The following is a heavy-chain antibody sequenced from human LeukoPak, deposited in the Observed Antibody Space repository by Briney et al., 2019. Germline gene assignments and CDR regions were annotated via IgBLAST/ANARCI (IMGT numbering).Heavy chain of an antibody. J-gene: IGHJ4*02. CDR1: GFTFSSYA. Sequence: GRSLRLSCAASGFTFSSYAMHWVRQAPGKGLEWVAVISYDGSNKYYADSVKGRFTISRDNSKNTLYLQMNSLRAEDTAVYYCARDQVRAAGTPHFDYWGQGTLVTVSS. D-gene: IGHD6-13*01. V-gene: IGHV3-30*04. CDR2: ISYDGSNK. CDR3: ARDQVRAAGTPHFDY.